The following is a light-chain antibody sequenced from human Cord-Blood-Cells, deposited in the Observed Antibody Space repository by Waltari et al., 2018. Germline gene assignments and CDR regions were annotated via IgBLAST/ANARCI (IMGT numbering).Light chain of an antibody. J-gene: IGKJ1*01. V-gene: IGKV3-20*01. Sequence: EIVLTQSPGTLSLSPGERATLSCMASQSVSSSYLAWYQQKPGQAPRLLIYGASSRATGIPDRVSGSGSGTDFTLTISRLEPEDFAVYYCQQYGSSPETFGQGTKVEIK. CDR1: QSVSSSY. CDR3: QQYGSSPET. CDR2: GAS.